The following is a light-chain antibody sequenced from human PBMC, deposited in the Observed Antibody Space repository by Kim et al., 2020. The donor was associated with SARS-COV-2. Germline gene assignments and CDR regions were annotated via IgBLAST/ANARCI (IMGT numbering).Light chain of an antibody. J-gene: IGLJ3*02. CDR1: SCSVSTSYY. V-gene: IGLV8-61*01. Sequence: GGTVPLSCCLISCSVSTSYYPSWYQQTPGQAPRTLIYSTNTRSSGVPDRFSGSILGNKAALTITGAQADDESDYYCVLYMGSGIWVFGGGTKLTVL. CDR3: VLYMGSGIWV. CDR2: STN.